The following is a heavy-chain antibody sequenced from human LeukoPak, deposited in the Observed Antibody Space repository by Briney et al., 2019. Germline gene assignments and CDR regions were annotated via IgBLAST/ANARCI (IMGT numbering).Heavy chain of an antibody. Sequence: ASVKVSCKASGYTFTSYDINWVRQATGQGLEWMGWMNPNSGHTGYAQKFQGRVTMTRNTSISTAYMELSSLRSEDTAVYYCARPGRGYSYGPNWFDPWGQGTLVTVSS. J-gene: IGHJ5*02. V-gene: IGHV1-8*01. D-gene: IGHD5-18*01. CDR2: MNPNSGHT. CDR1: GYTFTSYD. CDR3: ARPGRGYSYGPNWFDP.